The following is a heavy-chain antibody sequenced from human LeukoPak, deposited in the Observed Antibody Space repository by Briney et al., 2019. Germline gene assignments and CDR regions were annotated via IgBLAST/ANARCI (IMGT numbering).Heavy chain of an antibody. V-gene: IGHV3-11*04. D-gene: IGHD4-17*01. Sequence: GGSLRLSCAASGFTFSDYYMSWIRQAPGKGLEWVSYISSSGSTIYYADSVKGRFTIPRDNAKNSLYLQMNSLRAEDTAVYYCAKDGGDYGDYGSTMDVWGKGTTVTISS. CDR1: GFTFSDYY. CDR2: ISSSGSTI. CDR3: AKDGGDYGDYGSTMDV. J-gene: IGHJ6*03.